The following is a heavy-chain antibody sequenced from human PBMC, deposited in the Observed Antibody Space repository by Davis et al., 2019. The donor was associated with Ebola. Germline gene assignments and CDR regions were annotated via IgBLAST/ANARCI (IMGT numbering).Heavy chain of an antibody. CDR1: GGSISTYY. D-gene: IGHD1-1*01. J-gene: IGHJ4*02. V-gene: IGHV4-59*01. CDR2: IYYSGRT. Sequence: PSETLSLTCTVSGGSISTYYWTWIRQPPGKGLEWIGYIYYSGRTIYNPSLKSRVTISVDTSKNQFSLKLNSVTAADTAVYYCARRLATTGRYYFDYWGQGTLVTVSS. CDR3: ARRLATTGRYYFDY.